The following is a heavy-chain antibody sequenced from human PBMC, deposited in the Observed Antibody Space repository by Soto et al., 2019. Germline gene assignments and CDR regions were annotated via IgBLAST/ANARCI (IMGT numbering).Heavy chain of an antibody. Sequence: QVQLVQSGGEVKKPGASVKASCKASGYTFSSYGINWVRQAPGQGLEWMGWISTYNGDTNYAQKSQGRVTMTTDTSTSTAYMELGSLRSDDTAVYYCARISHECWSSTNCYYYGLDVWGQGTTVTVSS. D-gene: IGHD2-2*01. V-gene: IGHV1-18*04. CDR1: GYTFSSYG. CDR3: ARISHECWSSTNCYYYGLDV. CDR2: ISTYNGDT. J-gene: IGHJ6*02.